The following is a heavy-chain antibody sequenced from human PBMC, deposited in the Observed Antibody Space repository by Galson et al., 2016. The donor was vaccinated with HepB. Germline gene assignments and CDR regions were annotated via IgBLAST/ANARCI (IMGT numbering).Heavy chain of an antibody. J-gene: IGHJ3*02. CDR1: GFIVSSNY. CDR3: ARAGNNYNDYAFDI. Sequence: PLRLSCAASGFIVSSNYMSWVRQAPGKGLECVSVIYSGGYTYYADSVKGRFIISRDNSKNTLSLQMKSLSAEDTAVYYCARAGNNYNDYAFDIWGQGTMVIVS. D-gene: IGHD1-1*01. V-gene: IGHV3-66*01. CDR2: IYSGGYT.